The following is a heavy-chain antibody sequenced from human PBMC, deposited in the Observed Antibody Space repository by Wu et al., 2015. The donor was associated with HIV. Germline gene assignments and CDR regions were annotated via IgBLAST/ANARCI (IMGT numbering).Heavy chain of an antibody. CDR2: IYTSGST. CDR1: GGSISSYY. J-gene: IGHJ5*02. Sequence: QVQLQESGPGLVKPSETLSLTCTVSGGSISSYYWSWIRQPAGKGLEWIGRIYTSGSTNYNPSLKSRVTMSVDTSKNQFSLKLSSVTAADTAVYYCAREGYYYDSSGYLGWFDPWGQGTLVTVSS. V-gene: IGHV4-4*07. D-gene: IGHD3-22*01. CDR3: AREGYYYDSSGYLGWFDP.